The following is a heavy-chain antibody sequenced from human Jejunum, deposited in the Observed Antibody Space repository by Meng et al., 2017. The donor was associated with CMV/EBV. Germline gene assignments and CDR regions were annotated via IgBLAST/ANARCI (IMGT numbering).Heavy chain of an antibody. CDR1: GFTFDDYA. D-gene: IGHD4-11*01. Sequence: SGFTFDDYAMPWVRQAPGKGLEWVSLISWDGGSTYYADSVKGRFTISRDNSKNSLYLQMNSLRAEDTALYYCAKGDSVTHYFDYWGQGTLVTVSS. CDR3: AKGDSVTHYFDY. V-gene: IGHV3-43D*03. J-gene: IGHJ4*02. CDR2: ISWDGGST.